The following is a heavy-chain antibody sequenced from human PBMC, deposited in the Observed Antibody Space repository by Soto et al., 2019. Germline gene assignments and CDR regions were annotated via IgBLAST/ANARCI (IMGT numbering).Heavy chain of an antibody. V-gene: IGHV4-31*03. CDR2: IYYSGST. J-gene: IGHJ6*03. CDR3: ASTAVVVAATGKNYYYYMDV. Sequence: PSETLSLTCTVSGGSISSGGYYWSWIRQHPGKGLEWIGYIYYSGSTYYNPSLKSRVTISVDTSKNQFSLKLSSVTAADTAVYYCASTAVVVAATGKNYYYYMDVWGKGTTVTVSS. D-gene: IGHD2-15*01. CDR1: GGSISSGGYY.